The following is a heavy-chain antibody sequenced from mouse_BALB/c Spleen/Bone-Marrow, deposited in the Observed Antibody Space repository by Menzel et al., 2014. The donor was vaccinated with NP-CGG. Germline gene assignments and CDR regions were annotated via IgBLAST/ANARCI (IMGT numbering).Heavy chain of an antibody. V-gene: IGHV1-9*01. CDR1: GYTFSSYW. CDR3: AREDGLWYFDV. J-gene: IGHJ1*01. Sequence: VMLVESGAELMKPGASVKISCKATGYTFSSYWIEWVKQRPGHGLEWIGEILPGSGSTNYNEEFKGKATFTADTSSNTAYMQLSSLTSEDSAVYYCAREDGLWYFDVWGAGTTVTVSS. D-gene: IGHD1-1*01. CDR2: ILPGSGST.